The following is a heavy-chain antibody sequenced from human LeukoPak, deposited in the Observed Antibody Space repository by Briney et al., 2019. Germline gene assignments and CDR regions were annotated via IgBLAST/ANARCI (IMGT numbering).Heavy chain of an antibody. CDR1: GGSFSGYY. J-gene: IGHJ4*02. V-gene: IGHV4-34*11. Sequence: PSETLSLTCAVYGGSFSGYYWSWIRQPPGRGLEWIGYVSFSGITNLNPSLKSRVTMSRDTSKNQFSLRLLSVTAADTAVYFCASYSYDTSGYYYAFGYWGQGLLVTVSS. D-gene: IGHD3-22*01. CDR2: VSFSGIT. CDR3: ASYSYDTSGYYYAFGY.